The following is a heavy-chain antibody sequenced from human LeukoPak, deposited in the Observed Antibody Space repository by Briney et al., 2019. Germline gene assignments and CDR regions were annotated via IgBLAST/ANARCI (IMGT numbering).Heavy chain of an antibody. J-gene: IGHJ3*02. Sequence: PGGSLRLSCAASGFTFSSYAMYWVRQAPGKGLEWVAVISYDGSNKYYADSVKGRFTISRDNSKNTLYLQMNSLRAEDTAVYYYARDRQPKYRALLDAFDIWGQGTMVTVSS. CDR2: ISYDGSNK. CDR3: ARDRQPKYRALLDAFDI. D-gene: IGHD2-21*02. V-gene: IGHV3-30-3*01. CDR1: GFTFSSYA.